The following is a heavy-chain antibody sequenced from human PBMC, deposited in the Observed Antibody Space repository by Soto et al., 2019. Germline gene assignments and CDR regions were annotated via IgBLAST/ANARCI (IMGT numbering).Heavy chain of an antibody. CDR3: ARGGRIAVAGTILY. Sequence: PSETLSLTCAVNGGSFSGYYWSWIRQPPGKGLEWIGEINHSGSTNYNPSLKSRVTISVDTSKNQFSLKLSSVTAADTAVYYCARGGRIAVAGTILYWGQGTLVTVSS. D-gene: IGHD6-19*01. CDR1: GGSFSGYY. J-gene: IGHJ4*02. CDR2: INHSGST. V-gene: IGHV4-34*01.